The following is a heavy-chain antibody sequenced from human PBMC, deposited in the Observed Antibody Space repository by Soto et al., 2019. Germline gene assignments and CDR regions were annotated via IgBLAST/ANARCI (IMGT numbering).Heavy chain of an antibody. CDR2: ISYDGSNK. CDR3: AEDLLGPGRAYGMDV. J-gene: IGHJ6*02. D-gene: IGHD7-27*01. V-gene: IGHV3-30*18. Sequence: QVQLVESGGGVVQPGRSLRLSCAASGFTFSSYGMHWVRQAPGKGLEWVAVISYDGSNKYYADSVKGRFTISRDNSKNTLLLQMNSLGAEDTAVYYCAEDLLGPGRAYGMDVWGQGTTVTVSS. CDR1: GFTFSSYG.